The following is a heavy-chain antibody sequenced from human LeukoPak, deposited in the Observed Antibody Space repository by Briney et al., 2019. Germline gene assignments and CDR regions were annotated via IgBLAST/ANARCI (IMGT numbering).Heavy chain of an antibody. CDR3: ARDPGMKRAAACGDH. Sequence: GGSLRLPCAASGFSFNTYGMIWVRQAPGKGLEWISYISSSSKAIYYADSVKGRFTISRDNAKNSLYLQVSSLRAEDTAVYYCARDPGMKRAAACGDHWGQGTLVIVSS. CDR1: GFSFNTYG. D-gene: IGHD6-13*01. J-gene: IGHJ4*02. CDR2: ISSSSKAI. V-gene: IGHV3-48*01.